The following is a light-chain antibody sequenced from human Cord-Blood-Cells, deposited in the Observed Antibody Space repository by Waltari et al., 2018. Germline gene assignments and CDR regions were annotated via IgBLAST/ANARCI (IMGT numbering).Light chain of an antibody. V-gene: IGLV3-1*01. CDR2: QDS. CDR3: QAWDSSTYV. Sequence: SYELPQPPSVSVSPGQPASTTCSCGKLGDKYACWYQQKPGQSPVLVIYQDSKRPSGLPERFSGSNSGNTATLTISGHQAMDEADYYCQAWDSSTYVFGTGTKVTVL. J-gene: IGLJ1*01. CDR1: KLGDKY.